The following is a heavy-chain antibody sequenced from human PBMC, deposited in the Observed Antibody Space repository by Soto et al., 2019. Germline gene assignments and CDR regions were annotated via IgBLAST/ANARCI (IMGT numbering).Heavy chain of an antibody. CDR2: TSYDSTNT. J-gene: IGHJ4*02. CDR1: EFTFNTYA. Sequence: QVQLMESGGGVVQPGTTLRLSCSASEFTFNTYAMHWVRQAPGRGLDWVAVTSYDSTNTKYADSVKGRFTISRDNSKNALLLQMTGLSPEDRAVDYWARDYDTSGPWSGEFDSWGRGVLVIVSS. D-gene: IGHD3-22*01. V-gene: IGHV3-30-3*01. CDR3: ARDYDTSGPWSGEFDS.